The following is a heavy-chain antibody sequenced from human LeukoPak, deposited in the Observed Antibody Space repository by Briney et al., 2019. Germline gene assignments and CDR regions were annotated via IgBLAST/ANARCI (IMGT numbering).Heavy chain of an antibody. J-gene: IGHJ3*02. CDR2: IGSRPTTT. D-gene: IGHD5-12*01. V-gene: IGHV3-48*03. CDR3: ATSGAYEISWAFNI. CDR1: GFTFSTYE. Sequence: PGGPLRLSCAGSGFTFSTYEMNWVRQAPGKGLEWVSYIGSRPTTTYYADSVRGRFIISRDNTKNSVYLQMTSLRADDAAVYYCATSGAYEISWAFNIWGQGTMVAVSS.